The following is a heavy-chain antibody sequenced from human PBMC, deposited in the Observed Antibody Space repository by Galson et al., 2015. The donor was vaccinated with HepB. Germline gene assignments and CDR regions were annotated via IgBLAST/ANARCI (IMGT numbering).Heavy chain of an antibody. CDR3: ARDLGASGSYYFLDY. V-gene: IGHV1-2*04. J-gene: IGHJ4*02. CDR1: GYTFTGYY. D-gene: IGHD1-26*01. CDR2: INPNSGGT. Sequence: SVKVSCKASGYTFTGYYMHWVRQAPGQGLEWMGWINPNSGGTNYAQKFQGWVTMTRDTSISTAYMELSRLRSDDTAVYYCARDLGASGSYYFLDYWGQGTLVTVSS.